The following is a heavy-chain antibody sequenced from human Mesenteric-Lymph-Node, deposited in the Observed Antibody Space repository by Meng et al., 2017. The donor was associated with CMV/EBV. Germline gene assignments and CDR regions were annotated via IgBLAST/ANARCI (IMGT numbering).Heavy chain of an antibody. CDR2: ITPLFGKT. D-gene: IGHD2-2*01. CDR1: GGTFSSYV. V-gene: IGHV1-69*05. J-gene: IGHJ6*02. Sequence: SVTVSCQASGGTFSSYVINWVRQAPGQGLEWMGGITPLFGKTNYAQKFQGRVTLTTDESTTTAYMELSSLRSEDTAVYYCARMPLPTSYYYYGMDVWGQGTTVTVSS. CDR3: ARMPLPTSYYYYGMDV.